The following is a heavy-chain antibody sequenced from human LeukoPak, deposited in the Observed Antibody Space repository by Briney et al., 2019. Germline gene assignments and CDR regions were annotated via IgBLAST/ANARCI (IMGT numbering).Heavy chain of an antibody. CDR1: GYTLTSYG. D-gene: IGHD3-22*01. CDR3: ARDYYYDTSGYYY. Sequence: ASVKVSCKASGYTLTSYGISWVRQAPGQGLEWMGWISTSNGNTNFAQNFQGRVTLTTDTSTSTAYMELRGLRSDDTAVYYCARDYYYDTSGYYYWGQGTLVTVSS. V-gene: IGHV1-18*01. CDR2: ISTSNGNT. J-gene: IGHJ4*02.